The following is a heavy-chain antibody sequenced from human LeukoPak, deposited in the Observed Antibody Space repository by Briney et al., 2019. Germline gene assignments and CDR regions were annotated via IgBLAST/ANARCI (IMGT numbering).Heavy chain of an antibody. V-gene: IGHV4-61*02. CDR1: GGSISSGSYY. Sequence: PSETLSLTCTVSGGSISSGSYYWSWIRQPAGKGLEWIGRIYTSGSTNYNPSLKSRVTISVDTSKNQFSLKLSSVTAADTAVYYCAREAYGDYDGLQIYYFDYWGQGTLVTVSS. D-gene: IGHD4-17*01. CDR3: AREAYGDYDGLQIYYFDY. CDR2: IYTSGST. J-gene: IGHJ4*02.